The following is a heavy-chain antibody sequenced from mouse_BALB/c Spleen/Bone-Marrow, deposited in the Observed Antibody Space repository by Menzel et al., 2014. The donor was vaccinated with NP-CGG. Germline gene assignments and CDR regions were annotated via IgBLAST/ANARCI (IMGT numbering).Heavy chain of an antibody. CDR3: GRGFTDFDY. V-gene: IGHV14-3*02. J-gene: IGHJ2*01. Sequence: VQLQQSGAEFVKPGASVKLSCTASGFNIKDTYMDWVKQRPEQGLEWIGRIDPANGNTKYDPKFQGKATITADTSSNTAYLQLSSLTSKDTAVYYCGRGFTDFDYWGQGTTLTVSS. CDR1: GFNIKDTY. CDR2: IDPANGNT.